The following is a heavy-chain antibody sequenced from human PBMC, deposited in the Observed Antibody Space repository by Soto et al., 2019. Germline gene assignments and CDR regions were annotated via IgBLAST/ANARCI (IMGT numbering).Heavy chain of an antibody. CDR2: IWYDGSNS. J-gene: IGHJ4*02. V-gene: IGHV3-33*01. CDR3: ARVGCSRTNCYTGYYFDY. D-gene: IGHD2-2*02. CDR1: GFTFSSLG. Sequence: GGSLRLSCAASGFTFSSLGMHWVRQAPGKGLEWVAVIWYDGSNSYYADSVKGRFTISRDNSKNTLFLQMNSLRAEDTAAYYCARVGCSRTNCYTGYYFDYWGQGTLVTVSS.